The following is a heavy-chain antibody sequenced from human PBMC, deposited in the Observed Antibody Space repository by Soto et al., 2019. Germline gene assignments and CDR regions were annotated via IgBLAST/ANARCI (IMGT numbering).Heavy chain of an antibody. CDR2: INHSGST. D-gene: IGHD3-16*02. Sequence: LSLTCAVYGGSFSGYYWSWIRQPPGKGLEWIGEINHSGSTNYNPSLESRVTISVDTSKNQFSLKLSSVTAADTAVYYCARGKLSDYVWGSYRYHFDYWGQGTVVTVYS. CDR1: GGSFSGYY. J-gene: IGHJ4*02. V-gene: IGHV4-34*01. CDR3: ARGKLSDYVWGSYRYHFDY.